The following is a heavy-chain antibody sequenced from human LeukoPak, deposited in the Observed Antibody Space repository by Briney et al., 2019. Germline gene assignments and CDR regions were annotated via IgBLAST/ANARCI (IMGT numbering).Heavy chain of an antibody. CDR2: IYTSGST. Sequence: SETLSLTCTVSGGSISSYYWSWIRQPAGKGLEWIGRIYTSGSTNYNPSLKSRVTMSVDTSKNQISLKLSSVTAADTAVYYCARDPSSVDYGSAEDAFDIWGQGTMVTVSS. CDR1: GGSISSYY. V-gene: IGHV4-4*07. CDR3: ARDPSSVDYGSAEDAFDI. J-gene: IGHJ3*02. D-gene: IGHD3-10*01.